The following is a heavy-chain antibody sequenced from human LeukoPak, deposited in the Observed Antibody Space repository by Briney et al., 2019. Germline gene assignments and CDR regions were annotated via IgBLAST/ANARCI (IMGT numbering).Heavy chain of an antibody. CDR1: GYTFTSYG. CDR3: ARDQDILTGYPGFFDF. Sequence: ASVKVSCKASGYTFTSYGISWVRQAPGQGLEWVGWISAYNGNTNYVQKLQGRVTMTRDTSTSTAYMELRSLRSDDTAVYYCARDQDILTGYPGFFDFWGQGTLVTVSS. V-gene: IGHV1-18*01. J-gene: IGHJ4*01. CDR2: ISAYNGNT. D-gene: IGHD3-9*01.